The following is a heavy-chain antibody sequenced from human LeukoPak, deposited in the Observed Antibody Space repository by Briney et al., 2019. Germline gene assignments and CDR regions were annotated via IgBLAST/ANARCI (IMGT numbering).Heavy chain of an antibody. CDR1: GFTFSSYA. V-gene: IGHV3-23*01. J-gene: IGHJ4*02. Sequence: SGGSLRLSCAASGFTFSSYAMSWVRQAPGKGLEWVSAISGSGGSTYYADSVKGRFTISRDNFRNTLYMQMNSLRAEDTAIYYCAKSGGAARRPYYFDSWGQGTLVTVSS. CDR2: ISGSGGST. CDR3: AKSGGAARRPYYFDS. D-gene: IGHD6-6*01.